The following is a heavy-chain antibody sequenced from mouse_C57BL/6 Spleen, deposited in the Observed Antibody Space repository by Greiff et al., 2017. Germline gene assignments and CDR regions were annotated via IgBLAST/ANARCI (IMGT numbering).Heavy chain of an antibody. CDR1: GFNIKNTY. Sequence: VQLQQSVAELVRPGASVKLSCTASGFNIKNTYMPWVKQRPEQGLEWIGRIDPANGNTKYAPKFQGKATITADTSSNTAYLQLSSLTSEDTAIYYCARRGYFDVWGTGTTVTVSS. V-gene: IGHV14-3*01. CDR3: ARRGYFDV. CDR2: IDPANGNT. J-gene: IGHJ1*03.